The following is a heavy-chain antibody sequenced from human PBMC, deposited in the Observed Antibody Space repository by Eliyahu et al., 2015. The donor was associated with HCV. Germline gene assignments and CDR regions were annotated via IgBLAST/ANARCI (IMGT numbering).Heavy chain of an antibody. J-gene: IGHJ6*03. CDR2: IKSKTDGGTN. V-gene: IGHV3-15*01. Sequence: EVQLVESGGGLVKPGGSLRLSCAASGFTFSKAWMSWVRQAPGKGLEWIGRIKSKTDGGTNEYAAPVKGRFTISRDDSKSTLYLQMNSLKTEDTAVYYCTTGAPGGFDYYLDVWDQGTTVTVSS. CDR3: TTGAPGGFDYYLDV. CDR1: GFTFSKAW. D-gene: IGHD3-10*01.